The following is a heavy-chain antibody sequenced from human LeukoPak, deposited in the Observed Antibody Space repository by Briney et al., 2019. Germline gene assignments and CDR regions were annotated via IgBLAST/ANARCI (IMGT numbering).Heavy chain of an antibody. Sequence: ASVKVSCKASGYIFTGYYIHWVRQAPGQGLEWMGWINPNSGGTKYARKFQGRATMTRDTSISTGNMELSRLTSDDTAVYYCARGLYDSRGYYHVDYWGQGTLVTVSS. V-gene: IGHV1-2*02. CDR2: INPNSGGT. D-gene: IGHD3-22*01. CDR1: GYIFTGYY. J-gene: IGHJ4*02. CDR3: ARGLYDSRGYYHVDY.